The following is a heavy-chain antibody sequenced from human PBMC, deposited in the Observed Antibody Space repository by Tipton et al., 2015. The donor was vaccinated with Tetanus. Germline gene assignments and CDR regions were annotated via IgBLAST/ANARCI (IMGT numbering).Heavy chain of an antibody. D-gene: IGHD3-22*01. Sequence: SLRLSCAASGFTFSSYAMSWVRQAPGKGLEWVSAISGSGGSTYYADSVKGRFTISRDKSKNTLYLQMNSLRAEDTAVYYCARSSSGYLQGYWGQGTLVTVSS. CDR3: ARSSSGYLQGY. CDR2: ISGSGGST. J-gene: IGHJ4*02. CDR1: GFTFSSYA. V-gene: IGHV3-23*01.